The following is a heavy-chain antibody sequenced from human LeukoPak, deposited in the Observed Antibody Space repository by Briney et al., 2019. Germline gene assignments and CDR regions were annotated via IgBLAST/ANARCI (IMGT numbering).Heavy chain of an antibody. V-gene: IGHV3-30*02. J-gene: IGHJ4*02. CDR2: IRYDGGHK. D-gene: IGHD3-22*01. Sequence: PGGSLSLSCAVSGFTFSNYDMHWGRQAPDEGGEGVAFIRYDGGHKYYADSVKGRFTISRDNSKNSLYLQMSSLSADDTAVFYCAKDSGYYKGYFDYWGQGTLVTVSS. CDR3: AKDSGYYKGYFDY. CDR1: GFTFSNYD.